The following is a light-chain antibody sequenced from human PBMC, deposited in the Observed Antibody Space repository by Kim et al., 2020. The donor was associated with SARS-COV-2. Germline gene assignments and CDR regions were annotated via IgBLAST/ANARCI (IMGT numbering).Light chain of an antibody. CDR1: SSDVGGYDY. J-gene: IGLJ2*01. V-gene: IGLV2-11*01. Sequence: QSALTQPRSVSGSPGQSVTISCTGTSSDVGGYDYVSWYQQHPGKAPKLMIYNVSKRPPGVPDRFSGSKSGNTASLTISGLQAEDEADYYCCSYVGIFSEVFGGGTQLTVL. CDR2: NVS. CDR3: CSYVGIFSEV.